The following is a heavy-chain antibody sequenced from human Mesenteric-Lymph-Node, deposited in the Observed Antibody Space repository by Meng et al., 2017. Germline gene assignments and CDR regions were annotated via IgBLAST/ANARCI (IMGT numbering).Heavy chain of an antibody. CDR1: GVTFSSYS. V-gene: IGHV3-21*01. J-gene: IGHJ4*02. CDR3: AGSEGTVVITLDY. D-gene: IGHD3-22*01. Sequence: VQLVESGGGLVKSGGSLRLSCAASGVTFSSYSMNWVRQAPGKGLEWVPSISSSSSYIYYADSVKGRFTISRDNAKNSLYLQMNSLRADDTAVYYCAGSEGTVVITLDYWGQGTLVTVSS. CDR2: ISSSSSYI.